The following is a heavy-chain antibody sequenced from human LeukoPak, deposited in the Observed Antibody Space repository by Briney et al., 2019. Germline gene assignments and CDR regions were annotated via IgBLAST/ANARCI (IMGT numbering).Heavy chain of an antibody. D-gene: IGHD3-22*01. CDR3: VTHFDSSGPDAFDI. Sequence: ASVKVSCKVSGYTLTELSMHWVRQAPGKGLEWMGGFDPEDGETIYAQKFQGRVTMTEDTSTDTAYMGLSSLRSEDTAVYYCVTHFDSSGPDAFDIWGQGTMVTVSS. V-gene: IGHV1-24*01. CDR2: FDPEDGET. CDR1: GYTLTELS. J-gene: IGHJ3*02.